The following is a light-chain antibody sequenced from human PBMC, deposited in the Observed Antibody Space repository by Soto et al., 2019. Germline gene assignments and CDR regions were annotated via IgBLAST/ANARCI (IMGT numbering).Light chain of an antibody. J-gene: IGKJ1*01. Sequence: DIHMSQSPTSLAASVGYRLTIACRASQTVEDYLNWYQQKPGKAPKLLIYAASNLQSGVSSRFSGSRSGTDFTLTINSLQPEDFETYYCQQSYSNTLTFGQGTKVDIK. CDR3: QQSYSNTLT. CDR1: QTVEDY. CDR2: AAS. V-gene: IGKV1-39*01.